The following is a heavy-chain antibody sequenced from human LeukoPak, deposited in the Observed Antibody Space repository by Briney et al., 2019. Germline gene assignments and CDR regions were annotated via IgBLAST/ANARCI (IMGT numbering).Heavy chain of an antibody. Sequence: GGSLRLSCAASGFTFSNAWMTWVRQAPGKGLEWVGRIYRNADGGTTDYAAPVKGRFTISRDDSKNRLYLQMNSLKTEDTAVYYCPTDSYCSTTTCYASSNYYYGLDAWGQGTSVTVSS. J-gene: IGHJ6*02. CDR2: IYRNADGGTT. CDR1: GFTFSNAW. D-gene: IGHD2-2*01. V-gene: IGHV3-15*05. CDR3: PTDSYCSTTTCYASSNYYYGLDA.